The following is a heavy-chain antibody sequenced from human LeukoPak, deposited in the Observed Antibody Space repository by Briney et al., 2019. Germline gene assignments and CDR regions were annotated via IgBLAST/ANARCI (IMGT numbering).Heavy chain of an antibody. V-gene: IGHV1-8*01. CDR1: GYTFTSYD. J-gene: IGHJ5*02. D-gene: IGHD2-2*01. CDR2: MNPNSGNT. CDR3: ARDTYCSSTSCYHWFDP. Sequence: GASVKVSCKASGYTFTSYDINWVRQATGQGLEWMGWMNPNSGNTGYAQKFQGRVTMTRNTSISTAYMELSSLRSEDTVVYYCARDTYCSSTSCYHWFDPWGQGTLVTVSS.